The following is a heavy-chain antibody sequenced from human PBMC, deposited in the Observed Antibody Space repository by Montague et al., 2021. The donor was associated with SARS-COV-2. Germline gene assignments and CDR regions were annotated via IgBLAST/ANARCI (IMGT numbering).Heavy chain of an antibody. CDR1: GFTFSNFA. CDR2: ISHSGGDT. CDR3: ANPIFRTYLADY. Sequence: YLSLSFSASGFTFSNFALSWVRQAPGKGLEWVSGISHSGGDTYYADSVKGRFTISRDNSRNTVYLQINNLRAADTAIYYCANPIFRTYLADYWGQGTLVTVSS. J-gene: IGHJ4*02. V-gene: IGHV3-23*01. D-gene: IGHD3-3*01.